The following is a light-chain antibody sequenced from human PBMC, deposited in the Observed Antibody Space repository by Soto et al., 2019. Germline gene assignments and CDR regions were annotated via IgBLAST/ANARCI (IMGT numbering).Light chain of an antibody. V-gene: IGKV1-39*01. J-gene: IGKJ2*02. CDR2: AAS. Sequence: DIQMTQVPSSLYASVGSRVASSCRASKNIDSYLNWVQQKPGKAPKLSRYAASNLLSGVPSRFIGRGSVTAFTIPISSLQPEDFSPYYCQQSHSTPRTFGQGTKLDI. CDR3: QQSHSTPRT. CDR1: KNIDSY.